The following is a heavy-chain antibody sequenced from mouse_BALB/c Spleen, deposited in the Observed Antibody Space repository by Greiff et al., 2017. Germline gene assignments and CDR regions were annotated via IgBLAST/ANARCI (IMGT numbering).Heavy chain of an antibody. CDR2: ISSGGST. CDR3: ARVPSMVTSLDY. J-gene: IGHJ2*01. Sequence: EVMLVESGGGLVKPGGSLKLSCAASGFTFSSYAMSWVRQTPEKRLEWVASISSGGSTYYPDSVKGRFTISRDNARNILYLQMSSLRSEDTAMYYCARVPSMVTSLDYWGQGTTLTVSS. V-gene: IGHV5-6-5*01. D-gene: IGHD2-9*01. CDR1: GFTFSSYA.